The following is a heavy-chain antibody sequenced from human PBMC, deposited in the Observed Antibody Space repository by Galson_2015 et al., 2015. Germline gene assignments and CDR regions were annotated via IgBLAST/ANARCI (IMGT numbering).Heavy chain of an antibody. CDR2: INAGNGNT. CDR3: ARVGDFWSGYQAGGEFDP. V-gene: IGHV1-3*01. CDR1: GYTFTSYA. J-gene: IGHJ5*02. D-gene: IGHD3-3*01. Sequence: SVKVSCKASGYTFTSYAMHWVRQAPGQRLEWMGWINAGNGNTKYSQKFQGRVTITRDTSASTAYMELSSLRSEDTAVYYCARVGDFWSGYQAGGEFDPWGQGTLVTVSS.